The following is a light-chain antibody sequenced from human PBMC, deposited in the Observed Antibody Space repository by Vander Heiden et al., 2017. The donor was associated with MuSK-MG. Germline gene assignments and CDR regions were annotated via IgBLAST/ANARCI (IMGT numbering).Light chain of an antibody. CDR1: QLGDKY. V-gene: IGLV3-1*01. CDR2: QDR. Sequence: SYELTLPPSVSVSPGQTASITCPGDQLGDKYACWYQQKPGQSPFLVLSQDRKRPSGIPGRSAAYNAGKTAIPTIRVKQAMDDAYYCGQGEDSRTAGVFGGGTKLTVL. J-gene: IGLJ2*01. CDR3: QGEDSRTAGV.